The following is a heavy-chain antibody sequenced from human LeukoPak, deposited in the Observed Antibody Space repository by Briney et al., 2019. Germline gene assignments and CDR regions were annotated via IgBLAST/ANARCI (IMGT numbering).Heavy chain of an antibody. J-gene: IGHJ4*02. CDR1: GGTFSSYT. CDR2: IIPILGIA. CDR3: AGDYGTYYFDY. Sequence: SVKVSCKASGGTFSSYTISWVRQAPGQGLEWMGRIIPILGIANYAQKFQGRVTITADESTSTAYMEPSSLRSEDTAVYYCAGDYGTYYFDYWGQGTLVTVSS. D-gene: IGHD4-17*01. V-gene: IGHV1-69*02.